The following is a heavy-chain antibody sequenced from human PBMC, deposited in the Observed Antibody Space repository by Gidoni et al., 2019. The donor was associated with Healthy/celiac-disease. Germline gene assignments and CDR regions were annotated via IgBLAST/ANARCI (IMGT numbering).Heavy chain of an antibody. D-gene: IGHD5-18*01. CDR1: GFTFSSYA. CDR2: ISYDGSNK. CDR3: ARDRPDPPYSYGYSRLDY. J-gene: IGHJ4*02. Sequence: QVQLVESGGGVVQPGRSLRLSCAASGFTFSSYAMHWVRQAPGKGLEWVAVISYDGSNKYYADSVKGRFTISRDNSKNTLYLQMNSLRAEDTAVYYCARDRPDPPYSYGYSRLDYWGQGTLVTVSS. V-gene: IGHV3-30-3*01.